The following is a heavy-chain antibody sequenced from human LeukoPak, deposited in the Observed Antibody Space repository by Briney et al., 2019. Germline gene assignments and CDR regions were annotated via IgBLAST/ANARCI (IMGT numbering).Heavy chain of an antibody. CDR1: GLTFSSYS. J-gene: IGHJ4*02. D-gene: IGHD6-19*01. V-gene: IGHV3-21*01. CDR3: ARGYSSGWGYFDY. Sequence: GGSLRLSCAASGLTFSSYSMNWVRKAPGKGLEWVSSISSSSYIYYADSVKGRFTISRDNAKSSLYLQMNSLRAEDTAVYYCARGYSSGWGYFDYWGQGTLVTVSS. CDR2: ISSSSYI.